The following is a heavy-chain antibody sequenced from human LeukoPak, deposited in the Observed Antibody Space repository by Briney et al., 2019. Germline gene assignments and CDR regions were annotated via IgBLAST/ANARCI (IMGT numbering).Heavy chain of an antibody. CDR2: IYYSGGT. V-gene: IGHV4-59*01. CDR1: GGSISNYY. J-gene: IGHJ3*02. CDR3: ARVQIVVVPAAIGPGAFDI. D-gene: IGHD2-2*01. Sequence: SETLSLTCTVSGGSISNYYWSWIRQPPGKGLEWIGYIYYSGGTNYNPSLKSRVTISVDTSKNQFSLKLSSVTAADTAVYYCARVQIVVVPAAIGPGAFDIWGQGTMVTVSS.